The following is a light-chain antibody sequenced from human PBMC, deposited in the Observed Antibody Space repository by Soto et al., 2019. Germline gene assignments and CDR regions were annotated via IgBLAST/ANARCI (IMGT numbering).Light chain of an antibody. CDR2: QVS. CDR3: QQYNSYSRVT. J-gene: IGKJ4*01. Sequence: DIQMTQSPSTLSASVGDRVTMTCRASQNLNKWVAWYQQKPGKVPKLLIYQVSNLQSGDPSRFSGSGSGKDFTLTVSSLQPDDVATYYCQQYNSYSRVTFGGGTKVEIK. CDR1: QNLNKW. V-gene: IGKV1-5*03.